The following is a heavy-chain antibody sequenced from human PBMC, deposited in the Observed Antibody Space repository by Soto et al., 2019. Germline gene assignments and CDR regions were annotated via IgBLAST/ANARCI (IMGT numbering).Heavy chain of an antibody. Sequence: QVQLQESGPGLVKPSQTLSLTCTVSGGSISSGDYYWSWIRQPPGKGLEWIGYIYYSGSTYYNPSLKSRVTISVDTSKNQFSLKLSSVTAADTAVYYCARKSHDYRNYNWFDPWGQGTLVTVSS. CDR1: GGSISSGDYY. V-gene: IGHV4-30-4*01. J-gene: IGHJ5*02. D-gene: IGHD4-4*01. CDR2: IYYSGST. CDR3: ARKSHDYRNYNWFDP.